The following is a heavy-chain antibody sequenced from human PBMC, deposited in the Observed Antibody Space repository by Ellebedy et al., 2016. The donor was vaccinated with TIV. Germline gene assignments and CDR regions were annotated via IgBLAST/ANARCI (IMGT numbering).Heavy chain of an antibody. CDR1: GYTFTSYY. J-gene: IGHJ6*02. Sequence: AASVKVSCKASGYTFTSYYMHWVRQAPGQGLEWMGIIDPSGATTDYAQKFQGRVTMTRDTSTSTVYMELSSLRSEDPAVYYCARDRIVSSTSDLYHGMDVWGQGTTVTVSS. CDR2: IDPSGATT. V-gene: IGHV1-46*01. D-gene: IGHD5/OR15-5a*01. CDR3: ARDRIVSSTSDLYHGMDV.